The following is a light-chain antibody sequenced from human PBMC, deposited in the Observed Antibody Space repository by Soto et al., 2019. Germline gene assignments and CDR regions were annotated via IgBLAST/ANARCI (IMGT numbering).Light chain of an antibody. CDR2: EVS. CDR3: SSYTTSSIWL. CDR1: SSDIGAYNL. V-gene: IGLV2-14*01. Sequence: QSALTQPASVSGSPGQSVTISCTGTSSDIGAYNLVSWYQHHPDKAPKLMISEVSNRPSGFSNRFSGSKSANTASLTISGLQAEDAAAYYCSSYTTSSIWLFGGGTKVTVL. J-gene: IGLJ3*02.